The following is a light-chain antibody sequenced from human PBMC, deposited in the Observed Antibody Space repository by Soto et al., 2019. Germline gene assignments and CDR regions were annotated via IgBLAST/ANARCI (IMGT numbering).Light chain of an antibody. J-gene: IGKJ1*01. CDR2: GAS. V-gene: IGKV3-20*01. Sequence: EIVLTQSPGTLSLSPGERATLSCRTSQSVRSNYLAWYQQKPGQAPRLFIYGASSRATGIPDRFSGSGSGTDFTLTISRLEPEDFAVYYCQQYGISPRTFGQGTKVDIK. CDR1: QSVRSNY. CDR3: QQYGISPRT.